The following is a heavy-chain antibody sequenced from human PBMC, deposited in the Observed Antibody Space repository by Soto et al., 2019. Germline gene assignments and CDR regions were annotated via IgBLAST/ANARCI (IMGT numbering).Heavy chain of an antibody. V-gene: IGHV1-18*04. CDR2: ISAYNGNT. CDR3: ARGITGTTLDY. CDR1: GYTFTSYG. Sequence: GASVKVSCKASGYTFTSYGISWVRQAPGQGLEWMGWISAYNGNTNYAQKLQGRVTMTTDTSTSTAHMELSSLRSEDTAVYYCARGITGTTLDYWGQGTLVTVSS. D-gene: IGHD1-7*01. J-gene: IGHJ4*02.